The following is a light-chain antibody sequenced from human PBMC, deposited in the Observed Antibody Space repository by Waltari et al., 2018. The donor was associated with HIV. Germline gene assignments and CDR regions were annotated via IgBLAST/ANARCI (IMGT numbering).Light chain of an antibody. V-gene: IGLV2-11*01. J-gene: IGLJ3*02. CDR3: CSFAGSYTLV. CDR2: DVP. Sequence: QSALTQPRSVSGSPGQSVTISCTGTSSDLGDYNYVSWYQQHPGKAPKLMIYDVPKRPAGGPDRFSGSKSGNTASRTISGLRAEDEAAYYGCSFAGSYTLVFGGGTKLTVL. CDR1: SSDLGDYNY.